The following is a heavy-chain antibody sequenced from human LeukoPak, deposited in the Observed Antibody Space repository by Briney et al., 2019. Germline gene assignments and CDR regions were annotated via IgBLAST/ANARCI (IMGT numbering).Heavy chain of an antibody. Sequence: GGSLRLSCAAYGFTFSSYSMNWVRQAPGKGLEWVSSISSSSSYIYYAVSVKGRFTISRDNAKNSLYLQMNSLRAEDTAVYFCAKSPVSSCRGSFCYPFDYWGQGNLVTVSS. CDR3: AKSPVSSCRGSFCYPFDY. V-gene: IGHV3-21*04. CDR2: ISSSSSYI. CDR1: GFTFSSYS. D-gene: IGHD2-15*01. J-gene: IGHJ4*02.